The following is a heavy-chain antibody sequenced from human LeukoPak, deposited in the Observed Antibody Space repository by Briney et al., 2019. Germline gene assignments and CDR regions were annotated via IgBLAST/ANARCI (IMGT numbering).Heavy chain of an antibody. V-gene: IGHV3-21*01. CDR3: ARGGFYCGGDCYVDY. CDR1: GFTFSNYS. D-gene: IGHD2-21*02. Sequence: PGGSLRLSCAASGFTFSNYSMNWVRQSPGKGLEWVSSISSSSSYIYYADSVKGRFTISRDNAKNSLYLQMNSLRAEDTAVYYCARGGFYCGGDCYVDYWGQGTLVTVSS. J-gene: IGHJ4*02. CDR2: ISSSSSYI.